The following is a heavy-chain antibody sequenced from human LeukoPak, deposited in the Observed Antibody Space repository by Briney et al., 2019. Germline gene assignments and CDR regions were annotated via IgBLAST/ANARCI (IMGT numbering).Heavy chain of an antibody. CDR2: IYPGDSVT. CDR1: GYRFTSYW. Sequence: GESLKISCKGSGYRFTSYWIGWVRQMPGKGLGWRVIIYPGDSVTRYSPSFQGQVTISADKSIITAYLQWSSLKASDTAMYYCARSGCSGGSCYPRTNWFDPWGQGTLVTVSS. D-gene: IGHD2-15*01. J-gene: IGHJ5*02. CDR3: ARSGCSGGSCYPRTNWFDP. V-gene: IGHV5-51*01.